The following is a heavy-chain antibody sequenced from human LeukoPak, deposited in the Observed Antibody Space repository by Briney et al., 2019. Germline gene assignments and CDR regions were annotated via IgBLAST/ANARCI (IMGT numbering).Heavy chain of an antibody. V-gene: IGHV3-7*03. CDR2: IKQDGSEK. CDR1: GFTFSSYW. D-gene: IGHD3-10*01. J-gene: IGHJ6*04. CDR3: ARDDGYGSGSPNPYYYYGMDV. Sequence: GGSLRLSCAASGFTFSSYWMSWVRQAPGKGLERVANIKQDGSEKNYVDSVKGRFTISRDNAKNSVLLQMDSLRAEDTAVYYCARDDGYGSGSPNPYYYYGMDVWGKGTTVTVSS.